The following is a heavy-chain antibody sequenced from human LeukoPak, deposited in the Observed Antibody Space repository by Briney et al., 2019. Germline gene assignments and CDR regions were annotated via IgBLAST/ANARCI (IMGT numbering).Heavy chain of an antibody. Sequence: ASVKVFCKVSGYTLTELSMHWVRQAPGKGLEWMGGSDPEDGETIYAQKFQSRVTMTEDTSRDTAYMELSSLRSEDTAVYYCATGMYYFGYWGQGTLVTVSS. CDR1: GYTLTELS. CDR3: ATGMYYFGY. CDR2: SDPEDGET. J-gene: IGHJ4*02. V-gene: IGHV1-24*01.